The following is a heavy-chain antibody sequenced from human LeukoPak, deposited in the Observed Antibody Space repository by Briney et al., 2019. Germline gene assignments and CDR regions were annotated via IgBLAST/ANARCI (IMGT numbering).Heavy chain of an antibody. CDR2: ISANNGNT. Sequence: GASVKVSCKASGYTFTSYGISWVRQAPGQGLEWMGWISANNGNTNYAQKLQGRVTMTTDTSTSTAYMGLRRLSSDDTAVYYCARPKGLYWSGGSCYSEGNWFDPWGQGTLVTVSS. CDR1: GYTFTSYG. J-gene: IGHJ5*02. V-gene: IGHV1-18*01. CDR3: ARPKGLYWSGGSCYSEGNWFDP. D-gene: IGHD2-15*01.